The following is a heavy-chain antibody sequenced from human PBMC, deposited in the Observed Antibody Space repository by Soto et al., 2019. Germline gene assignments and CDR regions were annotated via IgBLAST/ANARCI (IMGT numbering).Heavy chain of an antibody. J-gene: IGHJ6*03. V-gene: IGHV4-34*01. CDR2: INHSGST. D-gene: IGHD3-10*01. Sequence: QVQLQQWGAGLLKPSETLSLTCAVYGGSFSGYYWSWIRQPPGKGLEWIGEINHSGSTNYNPSLKSRVTISVDTSKNQFSLKLSSVTAADTAVYYCARSGVYYYYYMDVWGKGTTVTVSS. CDR1: GGSFSGYY. CDR3: ARSGVYYYYYMDV.